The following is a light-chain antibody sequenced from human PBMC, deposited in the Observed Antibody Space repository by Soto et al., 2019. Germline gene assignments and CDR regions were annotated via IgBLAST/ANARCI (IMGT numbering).Light chain of an antibody. CDR3: QQYNSYSGIT. Sequence: DIQMTQSPSTLSASVGDRVTITCRASQSISYWLAWYQQKPGKAPKLLIYDASSLESGVSSRFSGSGSGTEFTLSISSLQPDDFATYYCQQYNSYSGITFGPGTKVDIK. V-gene: IGKV1-5*01. CDR1: QSISYW. J-gene: IGKJ3*01. CDR2: DAS.